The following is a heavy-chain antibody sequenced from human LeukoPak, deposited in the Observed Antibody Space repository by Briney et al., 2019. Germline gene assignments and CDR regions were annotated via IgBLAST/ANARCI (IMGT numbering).Heavy chain of an antibody. CDR2: INPDGSST. D-gene: IGHD6-6*01. Sequence: PGGSLRLSCAASGFTLNSDWIHWVRQAPGKRLVWVSRINPDGSSTSYADSVKGRFSISRDNAKNTVHLQMNSLRGDDTAVYYCATDRSSIAVRPHWGQGTQVTVSS. V-gene: IGHV3-74*01. CDR3: ATDRSSIAVRPH. CDR1: GFTLNSDW. J-gene: IGHJ4*02.